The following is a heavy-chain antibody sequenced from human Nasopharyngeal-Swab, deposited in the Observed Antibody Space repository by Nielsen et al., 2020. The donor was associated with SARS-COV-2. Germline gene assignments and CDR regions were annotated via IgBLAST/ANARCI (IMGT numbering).Heavy chain of an antibody. J-gene: IGHJ6*02. D-gene: IGHD2-8*01. CDR3: ASHFPEWWLGRLDYYGMDV. Sequence: GESLKIYCKGSGYSFTSYWIGWVRQMPGKGLEWMGVIYPGYSDTRYSPSFQRQVTIPADKSISTAYLQWSSLKASDTAMYYCASHFPEWWLGRLDYYGMDVWGQGTTVTV. CDR1: GYSFTSYW. V-gene: IGHV5-51*01. CDR2: IYPGYSDT.